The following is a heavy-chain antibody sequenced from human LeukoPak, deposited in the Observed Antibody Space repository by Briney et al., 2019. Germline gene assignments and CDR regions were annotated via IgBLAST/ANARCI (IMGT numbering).Heavy chain of an antibody. D-gene: IGHD1-26*01. CDR1: GFTVSSNY. Sequence: GGSLRLSCAASGFTVSSNYMNWVRQAPGKGLEWVSVIYSGGNTYYADSVKGRFTVSRDDSENTLYLQMNSLRAEDTAVYYCARARTRYSGSYGGAFDIWGQGTMVTVSS. J-gene: IGHJ3*02. V-gene: IGHV3-53*01. CDR3: ARARTRYSGSYGGAFDI. CDR2: IYSGGNT.